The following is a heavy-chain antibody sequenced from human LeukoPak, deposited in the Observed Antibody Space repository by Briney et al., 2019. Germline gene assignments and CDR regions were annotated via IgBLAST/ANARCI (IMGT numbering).Heavy chain of an antibody. CDR3: ARDPYDGGGYGAFDI. V-gene: IGHV3-7*01. D-gene: IGHD3-22*01. J-gene: IGHJ3*02. CDR1: GLAFSAYW. CDR2: INQGGNRD. Sequence: GGSLRLSCAASGLAFSAYWMSWVRQAPGMGLEWVANINQGGNRDAYVASVRGRFTVSRDNAKNSLYLQMNSLRAEDTAVYYCARDPYDGGGYGAFDIWGRGTMVTVSS.